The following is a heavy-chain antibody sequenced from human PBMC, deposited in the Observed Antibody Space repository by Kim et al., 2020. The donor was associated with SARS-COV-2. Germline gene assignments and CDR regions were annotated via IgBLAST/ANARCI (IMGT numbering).Heavy chain of an antibody. D-gene: IGHD4-17*01. J-gene: IGHJ4*02. CDR2: ISSHGGNT. Sequence: GGSLRLSCSASGFTFSNYAMHWVRQAPGKGREYVSAISSHGGNTYYADSVKGRFTISRDNSKNTLYLQMSSLRAEDTAVYYCVKDLAVTTVNSDYWGQGT. V-gene: IGHV3-64D*06. CDR3: VKDLAVTTVNSDY. CDR1: GFTFSNYA.